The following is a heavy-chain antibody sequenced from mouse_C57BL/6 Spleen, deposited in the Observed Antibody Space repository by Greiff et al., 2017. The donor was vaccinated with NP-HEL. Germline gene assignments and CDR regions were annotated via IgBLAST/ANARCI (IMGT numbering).Heavy chain of an antibody. V-gene: IGHV1-82*01. CDR1: GYAFSSSW. D-gene: IGHD1-1*01. CDR2: IYPGDGDT. J-gene: IGHJ1*03. Sequence: QVQLQQSGPELVKPGASVKISCKASGYAFSSSWMNWVKQRPGKGLEWIGRIYPGDGDTNYNGKFKGKATLTADKSSSTAYMQLSSLTSEDSAVYFCARYYGSSPSYWYFDVWGTGTTVTVSS. CDR3: ARYYGSSPSYWYFDV.